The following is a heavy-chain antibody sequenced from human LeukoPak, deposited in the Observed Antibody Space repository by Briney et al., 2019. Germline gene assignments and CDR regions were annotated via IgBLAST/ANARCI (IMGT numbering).Heavy chain of an antibody. CDR1: GYIFTDYD. V-gene: IGHV1-18*01. Sequence: ASVKVSCKASGYIFTDYDISWVRQAPGQGLEWMGWISAYNGNTNYAQNLQGRVTMATDTFTSTAYMELRSLRSDDTAVYYCARESSDYLDYWGQGTLVTVSS. J-gene: IGHJ4*02. D-gene: IGHD3-22*01. CDR3: ARESSDYLDY. CDR2: ISAYNGNT.